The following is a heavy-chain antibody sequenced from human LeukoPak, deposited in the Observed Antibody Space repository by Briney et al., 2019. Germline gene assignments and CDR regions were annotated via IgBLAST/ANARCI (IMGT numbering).Heavy chain of an antibody. Sequence: SETLSLTCAVYGGSFSGYYWSWIRQPPGKGLEWIGEINPSGSTNYNPSLKSRVTISVDTSKNQFSLKLRSVTAGDTAIYYCARGFEGNAQVWFDPWGQGTLVTVSS. CDR2: INPSGST. D-gene: IGHD4-23*01. V-gene: IGHV4-34*01. CDR1: GGSFSGYY. J-gene: IGHJ5*02. CDR3: ARGFEGNAQVWFDP.